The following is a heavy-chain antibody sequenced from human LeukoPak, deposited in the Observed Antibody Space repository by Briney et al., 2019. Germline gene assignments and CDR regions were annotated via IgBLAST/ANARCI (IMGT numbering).Heavy chain of an antibody. CDR2: IKQDGREK. CDR3: AKVEYSSNIPQH. CDR1: GLTFSSYW. V-gene: IGHV3-7*03. Sequence: GGSLRLSCAVSGLTFSSYWMSWVRQAPGKGLEWVANIKQDGREKYYVDSVKGRFTISRDNSKNTQYLQMNSLRAEDTAVYYCAKVEYSSNIPQHWGQGTLVTVSS. J-gene: IGHJ1*01. D-gene: IGHD6-6*01.